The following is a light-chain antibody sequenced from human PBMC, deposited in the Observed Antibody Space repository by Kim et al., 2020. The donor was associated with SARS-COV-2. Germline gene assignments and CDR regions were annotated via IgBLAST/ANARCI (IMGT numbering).Light chain of an antibody. CDR1: ERIGKW. J-gene: IGKJ1*01. CDR3: QQYNSYSKT. CDR2: EAS. V-gene: IGKV1-5*03. Sequence: DIQMTQSPSTLSASVGDRVTITCRASERIGKWLAWYQQKPGKAPKLLIYEASSLESGVPSRFSGSGSGTEFTLTISSLQPDDVATYYCQQYNSYSKTFGQGTKVDIK.